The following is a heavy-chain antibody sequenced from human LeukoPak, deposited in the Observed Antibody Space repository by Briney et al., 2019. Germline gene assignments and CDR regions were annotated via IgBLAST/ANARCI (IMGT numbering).Heavy chain of an antibody. Sequence: SETLSLTCIVSGGSISCYYWSWIRQPPGKGLEWIGYISDTGSTNYNSSLKSRVIISVDTSKNQFSLKLSSVTAADTAVYYCARRSLITAYGMDVWGQGTTVTVSS. CDR2: ISDTGST. D-gene: IGHD2-8*01. CDR3: ARRSLITAYGMDV. V-gene: IGHV4-59*08. CDR1: GGSISCYY. J-gene: IGHJ6*02.